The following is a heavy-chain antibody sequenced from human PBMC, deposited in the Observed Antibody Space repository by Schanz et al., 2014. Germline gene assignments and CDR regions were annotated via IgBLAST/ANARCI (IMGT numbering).Heavy chain of an antibody. V-gene: IGHV1-69*02. D-gene: IGHD2-2*02. CDR2: IIPILGME. J-gene: IGHJ6*03. CDR3: AGTYCSSTSCYTGYYYMDV. Sequence: VQLEQSGAEVKKPGSSVKVSCKASGGTFSSFGINWVRQAPGQGLEWMGKIIPILGMENYAQKFQGRVTITADKSTSTAYMELTSLRSEDTAVYYCAGTYCSSTSCYTGYYYMDVWGKGTTVTVSS. CDR1: GGTFSSFG.